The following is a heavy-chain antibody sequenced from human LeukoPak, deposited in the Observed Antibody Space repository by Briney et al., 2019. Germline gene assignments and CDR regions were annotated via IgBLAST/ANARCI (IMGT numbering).Heavy chain of an antibody. CDR1: GYSFTSYW. V-gene: IGHV5-51*01. Sequence: GESLKISCKGSGYSFTSYWIGWVRQMPGKGLEWMGIIYPGDSDTRYSPSFQGQVTISADKSISTAYLQWSSLKASDTAMYYCARHRPSIVGATTSAFDIWGQGTMVTVSS. CDR3: ARHRPSIVGATTSAFDI. CDR2: IYPGDSDT. J-gene: IGHJ3*02. D-gene: IGHD1-26*01.